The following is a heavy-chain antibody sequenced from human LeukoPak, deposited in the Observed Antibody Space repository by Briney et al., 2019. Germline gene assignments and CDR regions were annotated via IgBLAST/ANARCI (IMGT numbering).Heavy chain of an antibody. J-gene: IGHJ4*02. CDR2: IYYSGSN. D-gene: IGHD2-21*01. CDR1: GGSISNSY. CDR3: AKGSPIGDY. Sequence: PSETLSLTCTVAGGSISNSYWSWIRQPPGKGLEWLGYIYYSGSNNYNPSLRSRVTISVDTSKNQFSLKLSSVTAADTAVYYCAKGSPIGDYWGQGTLVTVSS. V-gene: IGHV4-59*01.